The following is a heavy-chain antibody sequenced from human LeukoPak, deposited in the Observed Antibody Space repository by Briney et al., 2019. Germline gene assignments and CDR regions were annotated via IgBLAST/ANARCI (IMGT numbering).Heavy chain of an antibody. D-gene: IGHD6-13*01. V-gene: IGHV3-23*01. J-gene: IGHJ4*02. CDR2: ISGSGGST. CDR3: AKGYSTMAFFDY. Sequence: GGSLRLSSAASGFTFSSYAMSWVPQAPGKGREWVSAISGSGGSTYYADSVKGRFTISRDNSKNTLYLQMNSLRAEDTAVYYCAKGYSTMAFFDYWGQGTLVTVSS. CDR1: GFTFSSYA.